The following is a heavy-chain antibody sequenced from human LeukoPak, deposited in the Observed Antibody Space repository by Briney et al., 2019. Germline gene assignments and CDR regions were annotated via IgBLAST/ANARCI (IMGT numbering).Heavy chain of an antibody. CDR3: ARDRPKATVTTFGFDY. CDR2: ISPYKGNT. J-gene: IGHJ4*02. D-gene: IGHD4-17*01. Sequence: ASVKVSCKASGYTFTNYGISWVRQAPGQGLEYMGWISPYKGNTNYAQKLQGRVTMTTDTSTSTAYMELRSLRSDDTAVYYCARDRPKATVTTFGFDYWGQGTLVTVSS. CDR1: GYTFTNYG. V-gene: IGHV1-18*01.